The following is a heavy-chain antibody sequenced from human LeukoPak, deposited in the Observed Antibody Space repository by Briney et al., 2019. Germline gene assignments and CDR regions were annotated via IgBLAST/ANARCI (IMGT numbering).Heavy chain of an antibody. D-gene: IGHD4-17*01. CDR3: ARDHHGDYEYWFDP. V-gene: IGHV4-61*08. CDR2: IYYSGST. Sequence: PSETLSLTCTVSGGSISSGGYYWSWIRQHPGKGLEWIGYIYYSGSTNYNPSLKSRVTISVDTSKNQFSLKLSSVTAADTAVYYCARDHHGDYEYWFDPWGQGTLVTVSS. J-gene: IGHJ5*02. CDR1: GGSISSGGYY.